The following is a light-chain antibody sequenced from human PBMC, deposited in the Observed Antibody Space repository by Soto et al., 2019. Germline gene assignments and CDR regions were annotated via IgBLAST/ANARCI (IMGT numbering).Light chain of an antibody. V-gene: IGLV2-14*01. Sequence: QSALTQPASVSGSPGQSITISCTGTSSDVGGYNYVSWYQQHPGKAPKLMIYEVSNRPSGVSNRFSASKSGNTASLTISGLQAEDEDDYYCSSYTSSRTLLFGGGTKLTVL. CDR1: SSDVGGYNY. J-gene: IGLJ2*01. CDR3: SSYTSSRTLL. CDR2: EVS.